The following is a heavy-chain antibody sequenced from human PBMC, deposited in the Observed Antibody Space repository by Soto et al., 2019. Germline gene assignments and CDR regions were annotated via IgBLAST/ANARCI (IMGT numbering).Heavy chain of an antibody. D-gene: IGHD1-26*01. CDR3: AKEGGLSGSYYISSSYYFDY. CDR1: GFTFSSYG. V-gene: IGHV3-30*18. J-gene: IGHJ4*02. CDR2: ISYDGSNT. Sequence: QVQLVESGGGVVQPGRSLRLSCVASGFTFSSYGMHWVRQAPGKGLEWVAIISYDGSNTYYADTVKGRFTISRDNSKNTLYMQRNSLRPEDPSVYYCAKEGGLSGSYYISSSYYFDYWGQGTLVTVSP.